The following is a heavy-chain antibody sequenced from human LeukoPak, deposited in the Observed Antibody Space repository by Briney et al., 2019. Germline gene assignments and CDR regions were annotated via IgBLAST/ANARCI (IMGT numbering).Heavy chain of an antibody. CDR3: ARGPLGWSDY. J-gene: IGHJ4*02. D-gene: IGHD1-26*01. CDR2: ISSGGSSI. CDR1: GFTFSSYE. V-gene: IGHV3-48*03. Sequence: PGGSLRLSCAASGFTFSSYEMNWVRQAPGKGLEWVSYISSGGSSIFYADSVKGRFTISRDNAKNSLYLQMNSLRDEDTAVYYCARGPLGWSDYWGQGILVTVSS.